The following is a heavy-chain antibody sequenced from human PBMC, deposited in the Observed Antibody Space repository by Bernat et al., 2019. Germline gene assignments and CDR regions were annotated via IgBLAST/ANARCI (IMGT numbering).Heavy chain of an antibody. Sequence: QVQLVQSGAEVKKPGSSVKVSCKASGGTFSSYTISWVRQAPGQGLEWMGRIIPILGIANYAHKFQGRVTITADKSTSTAYMELSSLRSEDTAVYYCARDKGYCSGGGCSTKCAFDNWGQGTMVTVSS. CDR1: GGTFSSYT. D-gene: IGHD2-15*01. CDR2: IIPILGIA. CDR3: ARDKGYCSGGGCSTKCAFDN. V-gene: IGHV1-69*02. J-gene: IGHJ3*02.